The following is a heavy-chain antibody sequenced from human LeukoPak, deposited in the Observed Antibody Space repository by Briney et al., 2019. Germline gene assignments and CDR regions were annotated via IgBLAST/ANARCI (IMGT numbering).Heavy chain of an antibody. CDR2: IQYDGSNK. J-gene: IGHJ4*02. D-gene: IGHD3-3*01. Sequence: GGSLRLSCAASGFTFSSYGMHWVRQAPGKGLECMAFIQYDGSNKYYTDSVKGRFTISRDNSKNTLYLQMNSLRPEDTAVYYCAKITIFAVGIDYWGQGTLVTVSS. CDR1: GFTFSSYG. V-gene: IGHV3-30*02. CDR3: AKITIFAVGIDY.